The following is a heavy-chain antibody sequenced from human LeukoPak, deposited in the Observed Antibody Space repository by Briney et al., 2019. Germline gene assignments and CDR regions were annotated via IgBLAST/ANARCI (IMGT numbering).Heavy chain of an antibody. CDR1: GGSISSYY. D-gene: IGHD6-19*01. CDR3: AREGKLTGYFGGLGFNY. V-gene: IGHV4-59*01. Sequence: KPSETLSPTCTVSGGSISSYYWSWIRQAPGKGLEWIANIDYSGNTIYNPALKSRVTMSVDTSKNQFSLNLTSVTAADTAVYYCAREGKLTGYFGGLGFNYWGQGILVTVSS. J-gene: IGHJ4*02. CDR2: IDYSGNT.